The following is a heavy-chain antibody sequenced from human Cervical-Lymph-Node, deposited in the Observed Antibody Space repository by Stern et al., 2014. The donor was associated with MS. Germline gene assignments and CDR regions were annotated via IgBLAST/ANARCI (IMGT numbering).Heavy chain of an antibody. J-gene: IGHJ4*02. V-gene: IGHV3-53*01. Sequence: VQLVESGGGVIQPGGSLRLSCTASGFTVSRDYMTWVRQAPGKGLEWVSLITIVGSTFYTDSVKGRFTISRDDSKNTVYLHMTSLRAEDTAMYYCARDTSSPERSDWWGQGTLVTVSS. CDR3: ARDTSSPERSDW. CDR1: GFTVSRDY. CDR2: ITIVGST. D-gene: IGHD1-1*01.